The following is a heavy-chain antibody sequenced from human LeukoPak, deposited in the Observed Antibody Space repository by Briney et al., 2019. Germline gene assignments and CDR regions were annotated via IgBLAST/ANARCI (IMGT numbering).Heavy chain of an antibody. CDR2: ISSSGSTI. CDR3: ARVPKDTAMNAYYFDY. CDR1: GFTVSSNY. D-gene: IGHD5-18*01. J-gene: IGHJ4*02. Sequence: GGSLRLSCAASGFTVSSNYMSWVRQAPGKGLEWVSYISSSGSTIYYADSVKGRFTISRDNAKNSLYLQMNSLRAEDTAVYYCARVPKDTAMNAYYFDYWGQGTLVTVSS. V-gene: IGHV3-11*01.